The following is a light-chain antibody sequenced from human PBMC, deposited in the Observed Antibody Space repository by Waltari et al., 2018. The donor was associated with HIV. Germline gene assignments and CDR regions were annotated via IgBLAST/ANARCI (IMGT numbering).Light chain of an antibody. Sequence: QSVLTQPPSASETPGQRVTISCSGSSSNIGSNNVYWYQHHPGMDPKLLIYRDSQRPSGVPDRFSASNSGTSASLAISGLRSDDEADYYCAVWDGSLSGHYVFGTGTKVTVL. CDR1: SSNIGSNN. V-gene: IGLV1-47*01. CDR2: RDS. J-gene: IGLJ1*01. CDR3: AVWDGSLSGHYV.